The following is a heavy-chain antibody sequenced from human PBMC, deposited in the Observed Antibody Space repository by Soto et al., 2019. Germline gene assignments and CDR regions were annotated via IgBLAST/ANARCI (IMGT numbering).Heavy chain of an antibody. V-gene: IGHV3-33*01. J-gene: IGHJ6*02. CDR3: ARDSSSYDDANYYYYGMDV. Sequence: QVQLVESGGGVVQPGRSLRLSCAASGFTFSSYGMHWVRQAPGKGLEWVAVIWYDGSNKYYADSVKGRFTISRDNSKNTLYLQMNSLRAEDTAVYYCARDSSSYDDANYYYYGMDVWGQGTTVTVSS. CDR2: IWYDGSNK. D-gene: IGHD3-16*01. CDR1: GFTFSSYG.